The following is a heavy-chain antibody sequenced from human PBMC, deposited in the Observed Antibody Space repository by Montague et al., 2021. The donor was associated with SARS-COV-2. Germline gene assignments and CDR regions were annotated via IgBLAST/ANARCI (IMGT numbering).Heavy chain of an antibody. J-gene: IGHJ6*02. V-gene: IGHV3-30-3*01. CDR1: GFTFSSYA. CDR3: ARDREITMVRGAPLYGMDV. CDR2: ISSDGSNK. D-gene: IGHD3-10*01. Sequence: SLRLSCAASGFTFSSYAMHWVRQAPGKGLEWVAVISSDGSNKYYADSVKGRFTISRDNYKNTLYLQMNSLRAEDTAVYYCARDREITMVRGAPLYGMDVWGQGTTVTVSS.